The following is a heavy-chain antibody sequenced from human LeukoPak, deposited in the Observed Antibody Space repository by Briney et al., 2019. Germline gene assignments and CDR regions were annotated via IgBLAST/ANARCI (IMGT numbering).Heavy chain of an antibody. D-gene: IGHD2-2*01. J-gene: IGHJ4*02. V-gene: IGHV1-18*01. CDR1: GYTFTSYG. CDR3: GLWAYQLPVDY. CDR2: ISAYNGNT. Sequence: ASVKVSCKASGYTFTSYGISWVRQAPGQGLEWMGWISAYNGNTNYAQKLQGRVTMTTDTSTSTAYMELRSLRSDDTAVYYCGLWAYQLPVDYWGQGTLVTVSS.